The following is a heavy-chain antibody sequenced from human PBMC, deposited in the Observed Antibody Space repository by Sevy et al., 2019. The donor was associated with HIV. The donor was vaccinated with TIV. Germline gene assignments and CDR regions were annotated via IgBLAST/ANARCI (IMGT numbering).Heavy chain of an antibody. Sequence: GGSLRLSCAASGFTFSSHYMSWVRQAPGKGLEWVANIKQDGSDKFYVESVKGRFNISRDNARTSLYLQLRSLRAEDTAMYFCAREALYYYDSERHYDDAFDMWGPGTMVTVSS. V-gene: IGHV3-7*01. CDR1: GFTFSSHY. CDR2: IKQDGSDK. J-gene: IGHJ3*02. CDR3: AREALYYYDSERHYDDAFDM. D-gene: IGHD3-22*01.